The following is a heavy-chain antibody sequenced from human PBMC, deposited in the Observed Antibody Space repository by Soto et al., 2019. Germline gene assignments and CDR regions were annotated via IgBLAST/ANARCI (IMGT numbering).Heavy chain of an antibody. CDR2: ISSSSSYT. Sequence: QVQLVESGGGLVKPGGSLRLSCAASGFTFSDYYMSWIRQAPGKGLEWVSYISSSSSYTNYADSVKGRFTISKDNAKNSLYLQMNSLRAEDTAVYYCARVVSGWNGGRWFDPWGQGTLVTVSS. CDR1: GFTFSDYY. D-gene: IGHD1-1*01. V-gene: IGHV3-11*06. J-gene: IGHJ5*02. CDR3: ARVVSGWNGGRWFDP.